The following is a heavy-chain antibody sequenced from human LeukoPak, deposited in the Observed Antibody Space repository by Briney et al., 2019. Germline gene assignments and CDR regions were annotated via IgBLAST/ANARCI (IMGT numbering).Heavy chain of an antibody. CDR2: ISGSGGST. Sequence: GGSLRLSCAASGFAFSSYAMSWVRQAPGKGLEWVSAISGSGGSTYYADSVKGRFTISRDNSKNTLYLQMNSLRAEDTAVYYCAKSLGVLEWYQSSYYYMDVWGKGTTVTVSS. V-gene: IGHV3-23*01. J-gene: IGHJ6*03. CDR3: AKSLGVLEWYQSSYYYMDV. D-gene: IGHD3-3*01. CDR1: GFAFSSYA.